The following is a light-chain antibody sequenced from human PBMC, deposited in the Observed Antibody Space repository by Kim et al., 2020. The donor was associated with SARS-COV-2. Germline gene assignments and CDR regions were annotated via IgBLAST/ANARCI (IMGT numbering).Light chain of an antibody. J-gene: IGLJ1*01. CDR3: QSYDSSLSASDV. CDR1: GSNSGAGYD. V-gene: IGLV1-40*01. Sequence: VTISCTGGGSNSGAGYDVHWYQQFPGTAPKLLIYHNNDRPSGIPDRYSGCKSGTSAYLAITGLQAEDEADCYCQSYDSSLSASDVVGTGTKVTVL. CDR2: HNN.